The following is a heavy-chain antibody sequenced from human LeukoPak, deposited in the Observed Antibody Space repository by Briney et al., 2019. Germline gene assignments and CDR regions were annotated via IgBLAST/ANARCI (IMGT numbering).Heavy chain of an antibody. CDR3: ARVPLGYCSGGSCYSDAFDI. CDR2: ISAYNGNT. CDR1: GYTFTSYG. J-gene: IGHJ3*02. D-gene: IGHD2-15*01. V-gene: IGHV1-18*01. Sequence: ASVKVSCKASGYTFTSYGISWVRQAPGQGLEWMGWISAYNGNTNYAQKLQGRVTMTTDTSTSTAYMELRSLRSDDTAVYCCARVPLGYCSGGSCYSDAFDIWGQGTMVTVSS.